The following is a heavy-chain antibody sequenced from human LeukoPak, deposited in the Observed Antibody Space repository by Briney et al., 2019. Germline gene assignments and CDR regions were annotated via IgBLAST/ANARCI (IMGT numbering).Heavy chain of an antibody. D-gene: IGHD5-18*01. CDR3: ARAGYGYLYFDL. Sequence: PGGSLRLSCAASGFTFSSYAMSWVRQAPGKGLEWVSAISGSGGSTYYADSVKGRFTISRENAKNSLYLQMNSLRAGDTAVYYCARAGYGYLYFDLWGRGTLVTVSS. J-gene: IGHJ2*01. CDR2: ISGSGGST. V-gene: IGHV3-23*01. CDR1: GFTFSSYA.